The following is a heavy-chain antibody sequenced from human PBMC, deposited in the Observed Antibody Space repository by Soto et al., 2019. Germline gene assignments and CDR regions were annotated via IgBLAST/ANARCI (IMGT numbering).Heavy chain of an antibody. D-gene: IGHD2-2*01. V-gene: IGHV1-8*01. Sequence: GASVKVSCKASGYTFTSYDINWVRQATGQGLEWMGWMNPNSGNTGYAQKFQGRVTMTRNTSISTAYMELSSLRSEDTAVYYCARAISRISRPRKNYYMDVWGKGTTVTVSS. CDR1: GYTFTSYD. CDR2: MNPNSGNT. J-gene: IGHJ6*03. CDR3: ARAISRISRPRKNYYMDV.